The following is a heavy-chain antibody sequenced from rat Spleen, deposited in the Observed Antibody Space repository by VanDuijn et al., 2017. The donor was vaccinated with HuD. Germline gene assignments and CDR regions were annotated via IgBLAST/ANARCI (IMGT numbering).Heavy chain of an antibody. CDR3: TRGGPGWVFDY. V-gene: IGHV2S63*01. CDR1: GFSLTDYS. CDR2: MWRSGST. D-gene: IGHD1-4*01. Sequence: EVQLKESGPGLVQPSQTLSLTCTVSGFSLTDYSVHWVRQPPGKGLEWMGVMWRSGSTEYNSGLKSRLSISRDTSKSQVFLKMNRLQTEDTAIYFCTRGGPGWVFDYWGQGVMVTVSS. J-gene: IGHJ2*01.